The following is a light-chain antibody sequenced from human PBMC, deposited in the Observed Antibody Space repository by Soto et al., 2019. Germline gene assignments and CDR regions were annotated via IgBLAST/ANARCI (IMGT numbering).Light chain of an antibody. CDR3: QHYNTYPWT. J-gene: IGKJ1*01. CDR2: KAS. CDR1: QSISSW. Sequence: IQMTLSPVTLSASVGDRVTITCRASQSISSWLAWYQQKPGKAPNLLIYKASHLENGVPSRFSGSGSGTEFTLTISSLQPGDFATYYCQHYNTYPWTFGQGTKVDIK. V-gene: IGKV1-5*03.